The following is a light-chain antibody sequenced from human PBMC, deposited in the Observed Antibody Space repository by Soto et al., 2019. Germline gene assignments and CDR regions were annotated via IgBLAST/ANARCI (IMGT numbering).Light chain of an antibody. Sequence: EIVLTQSPATLSLSPGERATLSCRASQSVSRYLAWYQQKPGQAPRKQQKPGQAPRLRIYDASNRATAIPARFSGSGSGTDFALTLSSLEPEDFAVYYCLAGTFGQGTRLEIK. V-gene: IGKV3-11*01. J-gene: IGKJ5*01. CDR1: QSVSRY. CDR3: LAGT. CDR2: DAS.